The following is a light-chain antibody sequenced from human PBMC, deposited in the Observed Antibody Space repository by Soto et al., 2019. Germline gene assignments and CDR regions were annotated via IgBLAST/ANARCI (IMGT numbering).Light chain of an antibody. CDR1: SGHSSDS. CDR3: QTWGTGIVV. Sequence: QPVLTQSPSASASLGASVKLTCTLSSGHSSDSIAWHQQQPEKGPRYLMKLNSDGSHIKGDGIPDRFSGSSSGAERYLTISSLQSEDEADYYCQTWGTGIVVFGGGTKLTVL. CDR2: LNSDGSH. V-gene: IGLV4-69*01. J-gene: IGLJ2*01.